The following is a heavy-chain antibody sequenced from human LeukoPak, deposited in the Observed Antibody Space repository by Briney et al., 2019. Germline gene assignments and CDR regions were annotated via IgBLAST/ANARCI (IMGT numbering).Heavy chain of an antibody. J-gene: IGHJ4*02. Sequence: GGSLRLSCAASGFTFSSYGMHWVRQAPGKGLEWVAFIRYDGSNKYYADSVKGRFTISRDNSKNTLYLQMNSLRAEDTAVYYCAKAHTHYIVVVPAALDYWGQGTLVTVSS. CDR2: IRYDGSNK. CDR3: AKAHTHYIVVVPAALDY. D-gene: IGHD2-2*01. V-gene: IGHV3-30*02. CDR1: GFTFSSYG.